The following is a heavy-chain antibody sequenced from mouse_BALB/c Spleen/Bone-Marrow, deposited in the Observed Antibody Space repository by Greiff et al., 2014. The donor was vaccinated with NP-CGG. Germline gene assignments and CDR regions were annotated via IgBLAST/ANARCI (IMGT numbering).Heavy chain of an antibody. CDR1: GFTSTDYY. CDR2: IRNKSNGYTT. Sequence: EVKLMESGGGLVQPGGSLRLSCATSGFTSTDYYMSWVRQPPGKALEWLGSIRNKSNGYTTEYSASVKGRFTISRDNSQSILYLQMNTLRAEDSATYYCARDYYGNIYAMDYWGQGTSVTVSS. J-gene: IGHJ4*01. CDR3: ARDYYGNIYAMDY. V-gene: IGHV7-3*02. D-gene: IGHD1-1*01.